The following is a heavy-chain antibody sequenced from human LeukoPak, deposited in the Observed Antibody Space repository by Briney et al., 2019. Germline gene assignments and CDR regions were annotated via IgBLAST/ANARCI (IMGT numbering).Heavy chain of an antibody. CDR3: ARNAYSSGWYAFDY. J-gene: IGHJ4*02. CDR2: IIPIFGTA. Sequence: ASVKVSCKASGGTFSSYAISWVRQAPGQGLEWMGGIIPIFGTANYAQKFQGRVTITADESTSTAYMELSSLRTEDTAVYYCARNAYSSGWYAFDYWGQGTLVTVSS. D-gene: IGHD6-19*01. V-gene: IGHV1-69*01. CDR1: GGTFSSYA.